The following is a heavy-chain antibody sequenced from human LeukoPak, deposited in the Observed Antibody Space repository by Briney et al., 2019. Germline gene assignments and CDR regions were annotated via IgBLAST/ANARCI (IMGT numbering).Heavy chain of an antibody. CDR3: AKEGSMKGAFDI. CDR2: ISGSGGST. Sequence: TGGSLRLSCAASGFTISGYVMSWVRQAAGKGLEWVSGISGSGGSTYYADSVKGRFTISRDNSKNTLYLQMNGLRAEDTAVYYCAKEGSMKGAFDIWGQGTMVTVSS. D-gene: IGHD3-10*01. J-gene: IGHJ3*02. CDR1: GFTISGYV. V-gene: IGHV3-23*01.